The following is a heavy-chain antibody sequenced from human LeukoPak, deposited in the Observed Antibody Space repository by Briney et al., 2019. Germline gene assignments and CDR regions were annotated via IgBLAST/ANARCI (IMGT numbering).Heavy chain of an antibody. D-gene: IGHD4-17*01. Sequence: GGSLRLSCAASGFTFSSFAMGWFRQAPGKGREWVSAISGSGGSTYYADSGKGRVTFSTDNLNHTLYLQMNSLRAEDTAVYYCAKPSTVTTPSDYWGQGTLVTVSS. J-gene: IGHJ4*02. CDR1: GFTFSSFA. CDR2: ISGSGGST. CDR3: AKPSTVTTPSDY. V-gene: IGHV3-23*01.